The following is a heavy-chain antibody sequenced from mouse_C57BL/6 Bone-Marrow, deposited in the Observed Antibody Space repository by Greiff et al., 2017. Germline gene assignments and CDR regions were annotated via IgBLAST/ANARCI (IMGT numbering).Heavy chain of an antibody. CDR1: GFNIKDDY. V-gene: IGHV14-4*01. CDR2: IDPENGDT. CDR3: TTLLAWFAY. D-gene: IGHD1-1*01. J-gene: IGHJ3*01. Sequence: VHVKQSGAELVRPGASVKLSCTASGFNIKDDYMHWVKQRPEQGLEWIGWIDPENGDTEYASKFQGKTTITADSSTNTAYLQLSSLTSDDTAVSYFTTLLAWFAYWGQGTLVTVSA.